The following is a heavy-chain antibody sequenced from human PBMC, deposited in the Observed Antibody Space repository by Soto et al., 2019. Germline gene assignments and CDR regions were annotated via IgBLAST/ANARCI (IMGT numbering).Heavy chain of an antibody. CDR1: GFTFDDYA. D-gene: IGHD1-7*01. CDR2: ISWNSGSI. J-gene: IGHJ4*02. CDR3: AKDIGGGWNYVGGYFDY. V-gene: IGHV3-9*01. Sequence: EVQLVESGGGLVQPGRSLRLSCAASGFTFDDYAMHWVRQAPGKGLEWVSGISWNSGSIGYADSVKGRFTISRDNAKNALYLQMNSLRAEDTALYYCAKDIGGGWNYVGGYFDYWGQGTLVTVSS.